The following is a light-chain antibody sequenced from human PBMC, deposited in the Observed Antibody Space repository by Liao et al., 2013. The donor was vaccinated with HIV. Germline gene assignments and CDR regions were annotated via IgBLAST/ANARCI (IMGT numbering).Light chain of an antibody. V-gene: IGLV3-21*01. CDR3: QVWETRSYHRV. J-gene: IGLJ3*02. CDR1: HWRKEI. Sequence: SYVLTQPPSVSVAPGKTAKITCGGGQHWRKEIVHWYQQKPGQAPVLVIYLNNDRPSGIPERFSGSNSGNTATLTISRVEAGDEADYYCQVWETRSYHRVFGGGTNGDRL. CDR2: LNN.